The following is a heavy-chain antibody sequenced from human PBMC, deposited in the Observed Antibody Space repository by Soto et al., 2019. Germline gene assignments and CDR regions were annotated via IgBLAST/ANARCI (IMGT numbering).Heavy chain of an antibody. D-gene: IGHD1-26*01. J-gene: IGHJ6*02. CDR2: IYYSGST. Sequence: SATLSLTCTVSGGSISSYYWSWIRQPPGKGLEWIGYIYYSGSTNYNPSLKSRVTISVDTSKNQFSLKLSSVTAADTAVYYCARVEGGASYYYYYGMDVWGQGTTVTVSS. CDR1: GGSISSYY. V-gene: IGHV4-59*01. CDR3: ARVEGGASYYYYYGMDV.